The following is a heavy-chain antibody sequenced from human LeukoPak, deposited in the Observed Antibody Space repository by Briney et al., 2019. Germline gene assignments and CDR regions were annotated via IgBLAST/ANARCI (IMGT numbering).Heavy chain of an antibody. CDR3: ASIGSSAYIPFGY. Sequence: SVKVSCKASGGTFSSYAVSWVRQAPGQGLEWMGGIIPIFGTTSYAQKFQGRVTITADGSTTTAYMELSSLRYEDTAVYYCASIGSSAYIPFGYWGQGTLVTVSS. CDR2: IIPIFGTT. J-gene: IGHJ4*02. D-gene: IGHD3-22*01. V-gene: IGHV1-69*13. CDR1: GGTFSSYA.